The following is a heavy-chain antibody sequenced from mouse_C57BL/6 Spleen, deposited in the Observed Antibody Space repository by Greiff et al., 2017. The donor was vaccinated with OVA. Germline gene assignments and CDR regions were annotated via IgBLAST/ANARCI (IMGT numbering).Heavy chain of an antibody. CDR1: GYTFTSYW. CDR3: ARGDYYGSSGNDD. CDR2: INPSNGGT. Sequence: VQLQQPGTELVKPGASVKLSCKASGYTFTSYWMHWVKQRPGQGLEWIGNINPSNGGTNYNEKFTSQATLTVDKSSSTAYMQLSSLTSEDSAVYYCARGDYYGSSGNDDWGQGTTLTVSS. J-gene: IGHJ2*01. D-gene: IGHD1-1*01. V-gene: IGHV1-53*01.